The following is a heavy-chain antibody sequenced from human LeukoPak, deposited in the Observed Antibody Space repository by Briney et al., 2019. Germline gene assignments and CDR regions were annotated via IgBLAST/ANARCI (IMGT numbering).Heavy chain of an antibody. CDR2: IYTSGST. V-gene: IGHV4-4*07. Sequence: SETLSLTCTVSGGSISSYYWSWIRQPAGKVLEWIGRIYTSGSTNYNPSLKSRVTMSVDTSKNQFSLKLSSVTAADTAVYYCARDLESGYDWVRDYWGQGTLVTVSS. CDR3: ARDLESGYDWVRDY. CDR1: GGSISSYY. J-gene: IGHJ4*02. D-gene: IGHD5-12*01.